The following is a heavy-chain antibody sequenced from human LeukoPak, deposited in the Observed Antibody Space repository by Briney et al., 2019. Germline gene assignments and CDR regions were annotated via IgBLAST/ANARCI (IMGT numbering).Heavy chain of an antibody. Sequence: GGSLRLSCAASGFTFNNYAMNWVRQAPGKGLEWVSYISRSSTTIYYADSVKGRFTISRDNAKNSLYLQMNSLRAEDTAVYYCARDPSYCGGDCYPPYFEFWGQETQGTVSS. CDR1: GFTFNNYA. J-gene: IGHJ4*02. V-gene: IGHV3-48*04. CDR2: ISRSSTTI. CDR3: ARDPSYCGGDCYPPYFEF. D-gene: IGHD2-21*02.